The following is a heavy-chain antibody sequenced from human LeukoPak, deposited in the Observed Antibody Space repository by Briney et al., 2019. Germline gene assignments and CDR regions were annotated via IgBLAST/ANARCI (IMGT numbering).Heavy chain of an antibody. CDR3: ANSPLYYGMDV. CDR2: ISGSGSST. V-gene: IGHV3-23*01. Sequence: GGSLRLSCAASGFTFSSYAMSWVRQAPGKGLEWVSAISGSGSSTYYADSVKGRFTISRDNSKNTLYLQTNSLRAEDTAVYYCANSPLYYGMDVWGQGTTVTVSS. J-gene: IGHJ6*02. CDR1: GFTFSSYA.